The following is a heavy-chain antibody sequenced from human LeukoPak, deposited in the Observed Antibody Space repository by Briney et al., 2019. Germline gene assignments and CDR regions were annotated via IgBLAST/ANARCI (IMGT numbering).Heavy chain of an antibody. CDR2: INSGGSGART. D-gene: IGHD3-10*01. V-gene: IGHV3-23*01. CDR1: GFTFSSYA. J-gene: IGHJ6*02. CDR3: AKKGESLDYYYMDV. Sequence: GGSLRLSCSASGFTFSSYAMSWVRQAPGKGLEWVSGINSGGSGARTYYADSVKGRFSISRGNSKNTLYLQMNSLRAEDTAVYYCAKKGESLDYYYMDVWGQGTTVTVSS.